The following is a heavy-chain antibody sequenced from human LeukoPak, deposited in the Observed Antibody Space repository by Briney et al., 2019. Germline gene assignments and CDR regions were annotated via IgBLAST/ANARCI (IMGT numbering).Heavy chain of an antibody. CDR1: GLTGSHNY. V-gene: IGHV3-53*01. CDR2: IHTSGDT. CDR3: IVFGDSNH. Sequence: GGSLRLSCAAPGLTGSHNYVSWVRQAPGKGLEWVSAIHTSGDTCYADSVKGRFTISRDTSKNTLYLQINSLRVEDTAVYYCIVFGDSNHWGQGTLVTVSS. J-gene: IGHJ5*02. D-gene: IGHD4-17*01.